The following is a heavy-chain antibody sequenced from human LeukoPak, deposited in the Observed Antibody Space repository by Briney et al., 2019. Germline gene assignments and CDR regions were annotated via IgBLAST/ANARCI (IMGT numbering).Heavy chain of an antibody. CDR1: GYTFTSYY. CDR3: ARVWDTAMVTFSLYFDY. J-gene: IGHJ4*02. V-gene: IGHV1-46*01. D-gene: IGHD5-18*01. Sequence: ASVKVSCKASGYTFTSYYMHWVRQAPGQGLEWMGLINPTGDRTGYAQKFQGRVTMTRDMSTSTVYMELSSLRSEDTAVYYCARVWDTAMVTFSLYFDYWGQGTLVTVSS. CDR2: INPTGDRT.